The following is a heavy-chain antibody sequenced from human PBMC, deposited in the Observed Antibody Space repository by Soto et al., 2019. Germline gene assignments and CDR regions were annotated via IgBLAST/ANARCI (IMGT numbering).Heavy chain of an antibody. Sequence: PSETLSLTCSVSGDSISGRSCYWGWIRQPPGKGLEWIGSIYYSGSTSYNPSLKTRVTISEDTSKNQLSLKLSSVTAADTAVYYCARQALTTSIDQLQPVDYWGQGTLVTVSS. V-gene: IGHV4-39*01. CDR2: IYYSGST. CDR3: ARQALTTSIDQLQPVDY. J-gene: IGHJ4*02. CDR1: GDSISGRSCY. D-gene: IGHD2-2*01.